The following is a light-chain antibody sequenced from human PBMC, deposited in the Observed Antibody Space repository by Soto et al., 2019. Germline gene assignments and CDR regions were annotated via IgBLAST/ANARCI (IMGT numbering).Light chain of an antibody. CDR3: QTYDNLPFT. Sequence: DIQMTQSPSSLSASVGDRVTITCQASQDISNYLNWYQQQQGKAPNLLIYAASNLETGVPSSFSESGPGRDFTFTISSLQPEDIATYYFQTYDNLPFTFGPGTKVDIK. J-gene: IGKJ3*01. CDR2: AAS. CDR1: QDISNY. V-gene: IGKV1-33*01.